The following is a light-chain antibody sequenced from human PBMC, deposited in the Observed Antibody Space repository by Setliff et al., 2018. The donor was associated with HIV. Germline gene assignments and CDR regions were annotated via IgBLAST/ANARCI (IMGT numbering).Light chain of an antibody. CDR3: CSYAGTTTFV. CDR1: SSDVGSYNL. J-gene: IGLJ1*01. CDR2: EGT. Sequence: QSVLTQPASVSGSPGQSITISCTGTSSDVGSYNLVSWYQQHPGNAPKLMIYEGTKRPSGVSNRIPGSKSGNTASLTISGLQAADEADYYCCSYAGTTTFVFGTGTKVTVL. V-gene: IGLV2-23*01.